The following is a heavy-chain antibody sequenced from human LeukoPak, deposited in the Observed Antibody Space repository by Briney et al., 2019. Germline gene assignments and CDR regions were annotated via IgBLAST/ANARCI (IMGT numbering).Heavy chain of an antibody. J-gene: IGHJ6*03. V-gene: IGHV3-30*18. D-gene: IGHD3-10*01. Sequence: PGGSLRLSCAASGFTFRSYAMHWVRQAPGKGLEWVAVISYDGSNKYFGDSVKGRFTISRDNSKNTLYLQMDSLRAEDTAIYYCAKAVTSDYHSLYYNYYMDVWGKGTTATVSS. CDR1: GFTFRSYA. CDR2: ISYDGSNK. CDR3: AKAVTSDYHSLYYNYYMDV.